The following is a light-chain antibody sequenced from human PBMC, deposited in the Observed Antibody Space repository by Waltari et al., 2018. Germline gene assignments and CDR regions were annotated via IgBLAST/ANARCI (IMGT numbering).Light chain of an antibody. CDR2: HAP. V-gene: IGKV3-20*01. CDR1: QNVGTY. J-gene: IGKJ1*01. CDR3: QNHERLPAM. Sequence: EIVLTQSPGTLSLSPGERATLSCRASQNVGTYLAWYQQKPGQAPRLLIYHAPSRATGIPDRFSGSGSGTYFSLTISRLEPEDFAVYYCQNHERLPAMFGQGTNVEIK.